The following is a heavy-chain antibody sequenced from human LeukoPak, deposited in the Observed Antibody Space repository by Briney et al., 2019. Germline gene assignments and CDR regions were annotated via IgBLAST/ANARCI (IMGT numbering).Heavy chain of an antibody. CDR1: GGSISSGAYY. CDR3: ASSLPFVWYFDY. CDR2: IYFSGST. D-gene: IGHD6-6*01. J-gene: IGHJ4*02. Sequence: MPSETLSLTCTVSGGSISSGAYYWSWIRQLPGKGLEWIGYIYFSGSTYYNPSLKSRVTISIDTSKNQFSLKLSPVTAADTAVYYCASSLPFVWYFDYWGQGTLVTVSS. V-gene: IGHV4-31*02.